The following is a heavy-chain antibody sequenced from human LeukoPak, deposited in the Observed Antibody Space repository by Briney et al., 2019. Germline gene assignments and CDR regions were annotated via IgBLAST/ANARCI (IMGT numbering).Heavy chain of an antibody. D-gene: IGHD2-2*02. CDR3: AGSIPGPLNNWYFDL. CDR2: INHSGST. Sequence: SETLSLTCAVYGGSFSGYYWSWIRQPPGKGLEWIGEINHSGSTNYNPSLKSRVTISVDTSKNQFSLKLSSVTAADTAVYYCAGSIPGPLNNWYFDLWGRGTLVTVSS. CDR1: GGSFSGYY. J-gene: IGHJ2*01. V-gene: IGHV4-34*01.